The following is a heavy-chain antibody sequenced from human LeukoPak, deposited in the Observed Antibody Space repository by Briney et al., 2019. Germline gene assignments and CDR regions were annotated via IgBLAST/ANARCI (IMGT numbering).Heavy chain of an antibody. V-gene: IGHV3-23*01. Sequence: GGSLRLSCGASGFTFSSYAMAWIRQAPGRGLEWVSAISGPGGSTYFADSVKGRFTISRDNFKNTLYLQMNSLRAEDTAVYYCARGLDYWGQGTLVTVSS. CDR2: ISGPGGST. J-gene: IGHJ4*02. CDR3: ARGLDY. CDR1: GFTFSSYA.